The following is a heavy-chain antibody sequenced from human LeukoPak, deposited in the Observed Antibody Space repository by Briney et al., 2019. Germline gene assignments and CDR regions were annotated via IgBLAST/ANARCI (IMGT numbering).Heavy chain of an antibody. J-gene: IGHJ4*02. CDR1: GDSVSSGAYY. CDR3: ARAEGFLEWLPLDY. D-gene: IGHD3-3*01. Sequence: SQTLSLTCTVSGDSVSSGAYYWNWIRQHPGKGLEWLGYVYYSGGTYYNPSLKSRVTISVDRSKNQFSLKLSSVTAADTAVYYCARAEGFLEWLPLDYWGQGTLVTVSS. V-gene: IGHV4-31*03. CDR2: VYYSGGT.